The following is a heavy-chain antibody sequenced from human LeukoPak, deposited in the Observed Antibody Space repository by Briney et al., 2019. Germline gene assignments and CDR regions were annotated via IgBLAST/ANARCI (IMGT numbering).Heavy chain of an antibody. CDR1: GGTFSSYA. CDR3: AVGYYYYMDV. Sequence: SVNVSCKASGGTFSSYAISWVRQAPGQGPEWMGRIIPIFGTANYAQKFQGRVTITTDESTSTAYMELSSLRSEDTAVYYCAVGYYYYMDVWGKGTTVTVSS. J-gene: IGHJ6*03. D-gene: IGHD1-26*01. CDR2: IIPIFGTA. V-gene: IGHV1-69*05.